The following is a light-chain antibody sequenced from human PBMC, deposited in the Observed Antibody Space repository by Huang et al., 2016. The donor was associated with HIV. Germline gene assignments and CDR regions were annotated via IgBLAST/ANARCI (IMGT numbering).Light chain of an antibody. CDR1: QSVLYSFNNKSY. V-gene: IGKV4-1*01. J-gene: IGKJ2*01. CDR2: WAS. Sequence: DIVMTQSPDSLAVSLGERATINCKSSQSVLYSFNNKSYLAWYQQKPRQPPKLLIYWASTRESGVPDRRSGSGSGTDFTLTISNLQAADVAVYYCQQYYNTPYTFGQGTKLELK. CDR3: QQYYNTPYT.